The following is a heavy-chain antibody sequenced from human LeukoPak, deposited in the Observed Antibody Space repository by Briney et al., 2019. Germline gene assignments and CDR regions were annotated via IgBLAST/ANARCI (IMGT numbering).Heavy chain of an antibody. J-gene: IGHJ5*02. CDR3: AKVRCSSTSCYPNWFDP. D-gene: IGHD2-2*01. CDR1: GFTFGTYV. Sequence: GGSLRLSCAASGFTFGTYVMSWVRQAPGKGLEWVSGISGSGGTKYYADSVKGRFTISRENSKNTLYLQMNSLRAEDTAVYYRAKVRCSSTSCYPNWFDPWGQGTLVTVSS. CDR2: ISGSGGTK. V-gene: IGHV3-23*01.